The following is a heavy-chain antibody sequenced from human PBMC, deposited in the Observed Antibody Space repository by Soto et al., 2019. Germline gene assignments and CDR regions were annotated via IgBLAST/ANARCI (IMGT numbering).Heavy chain of an antibody. V-gene: IGHV3-11*06. J-gene: IGHJ5*02. CDR2: ISSSSSYT. Sequence: GGSLRLSCAASGFTFSDYYMSWIRQAPGKGLEWVSYISSSSSYTNYADSVKGRFTISRDNAKNSLYLQMNSLRAEDTAVYYCARDYWGGVVPAGWFDTWGQGTLVTVSS. CDR3: ARDYWGGVVPAGWFDT. D-gene: IGHD2-2*01. CDR1: GFTFSDYY.